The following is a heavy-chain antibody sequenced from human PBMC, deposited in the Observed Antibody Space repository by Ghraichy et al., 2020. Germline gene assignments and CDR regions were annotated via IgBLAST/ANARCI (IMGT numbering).Heavy chain of an antibody. CDR3: ARAIPTTYSYGYLGGITPRGHFDY. Sequence: SETLSLTCAVYGGSFSGYYWSWIRQPPGKGLEWIGEINHSGSTNYNPSLKSRVTISVDTSKNQFSLKLSSVTAADTAVYYCARAIPTTYSYGYLGGITPRGHFDYWGQGTLVTVSS. J-gene: IGHJ4*02. CDR2: INHSGST. V-gene: IGHV4-34*01. CDR1: GGSFSGYY. D-gene: IGHD5-18*01.